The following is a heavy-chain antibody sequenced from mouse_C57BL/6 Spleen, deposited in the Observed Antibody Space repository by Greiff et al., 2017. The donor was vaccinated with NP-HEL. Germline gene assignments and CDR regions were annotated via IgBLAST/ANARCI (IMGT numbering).Heavy chain of an antibody. Sequence: VQLQQSGAELVRPGTSVKVSCKASGYAFTNYLIEWVKQRPGKGLEWIGVINPGSGGTNYNEKFKGKATLTADKSSSTAYMQLSSLTSENSAVYFCARGGEGYFFVLDVWGTGTTVTVSS. V-gene: IGHV1-54*01. CDR2: INPGSGGT. D-gene: IGHD2-3*01. CDR3: ARGGEGYFFVLDV. CDR1: GYAFTNYL. J-gene: IGHJ1*03.